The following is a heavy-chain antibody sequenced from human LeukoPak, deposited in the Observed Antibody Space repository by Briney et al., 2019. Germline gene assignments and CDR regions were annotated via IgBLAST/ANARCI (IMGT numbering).Heavy chain of an antibody. CDR1: GYTFTDYY. V-gene: IGHV1-2*02. J-gene: IGHJ4*02. CDR2: INPNSGGT. CDR3: ARSAETNCGGDCYSFDY. Sequence: ASVKVSCKASGYTFTDYYIHWVRQAPGQGLEWMGWINPNSGGTNYARKFQGRVTMTGDTSISTAYMELSRLRSDDTAVYYCARSAETNCGGDCYSFDYWGQGTLVTVSS. D-gene: IGHD2-21*01.